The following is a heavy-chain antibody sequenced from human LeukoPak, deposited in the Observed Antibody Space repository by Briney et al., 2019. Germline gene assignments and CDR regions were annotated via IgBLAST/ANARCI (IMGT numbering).Heavy chain of an antibody. CDR1: GSSINSGDYF. V-gene: IGHV4-31*03. D-gene: IGHD2-21*02. J-gene: IGHJ6*02. Sequence: SETLSLTCTVSGSSINSGDYFWSWIRQHPGKGLEWIGYIHYSEGTHYNPSLKTRITISLDRSKNEFSLKLSSVTAADTAVYYCARVHHERLRLDVWGQGTTVTVSS. CDR3: ARVHHERLRLDV. CDR2: IHYSEGT.